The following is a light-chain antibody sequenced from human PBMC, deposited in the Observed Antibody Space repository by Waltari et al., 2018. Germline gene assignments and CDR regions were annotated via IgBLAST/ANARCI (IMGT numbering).Light chain of an antibody. CDR1: QSISSY. V-gene: IGKV1-39*01. Sequence: DIQMTQSPSSLSASVRYRVTITCRASQSISSYLNWYQQKPGKAPKLLIYAASSLQSGVPSRFSGSGSGTDFTLTISSLQPEDFATYYCQQSYSTPRTFGPGTKVDIK. CDR3: QQSYSTPRT. J-gene: IGKJ3*01. CDR2: AAS.